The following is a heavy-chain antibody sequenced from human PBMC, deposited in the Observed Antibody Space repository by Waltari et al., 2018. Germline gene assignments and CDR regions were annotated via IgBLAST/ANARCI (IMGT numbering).Heavy chain of an antibody. CDR1: GYTFTSYD. Sequence: QVQLVQSGAEVKKPGASVKVSCKASGYTFTSYDINWVRQATGQGLEWMGWMNPNRGNTGYAQKFQGRVTMTEDTSTDTAYMELSSLRSEDTAVYYCATPLSSSWNPHFDYWGQGTLVTVSS. J-gene: IGHJ4*02. CDR3: ATPLSSSWNPHFDY. CDR2: MNPNRGNT. D-gene: IGHD6-13*01. V-gene: IGHV1-8*01.